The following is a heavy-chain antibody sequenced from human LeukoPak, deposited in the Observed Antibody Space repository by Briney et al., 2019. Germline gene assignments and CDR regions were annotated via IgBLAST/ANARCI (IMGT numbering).Heavy chain of an antibody. D-gene: IGHD3-10*01. Sequence: SETLSLTCAVYGGSFSGYYWSWIRQPPGKGLEWIGEINHSGSTNYNPSLKSRVTMSVDTSKNQFSLKLSSVTAADTAVYYCARVGRYGGDAFDIWGQGTMVTVSS. CDR2: INHSGST. J-gene: IGHJ3*02. V-gene: IGHV4-34*01. CDR3: ARVGRYGGDAFDI. CDR1: GGSFSGYY.